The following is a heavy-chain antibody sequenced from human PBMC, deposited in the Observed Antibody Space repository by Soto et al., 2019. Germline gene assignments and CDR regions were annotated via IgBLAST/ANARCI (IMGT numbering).Heavy chain of an antibody. Sequence: QVQLVQSGAEVKRPGASVKVSCKASGYAFISYYMHWVRQSPGQGLEWMGVINPGDGGTTYAQEFQGRVTMTRDTSTRTVYMELSSLRSEDTAVYYCARKYYFDYCGQGTLVTVSS. CDR3: ARKYYFDY. J-gene: IGHJ4*02. V-gene: IGHV1-46*01. CDR2: INPGDGGT. CDR1: GYAFISYY.